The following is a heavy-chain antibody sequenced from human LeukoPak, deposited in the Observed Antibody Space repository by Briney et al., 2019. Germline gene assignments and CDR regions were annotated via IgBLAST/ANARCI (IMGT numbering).Heavy chain of an antibody. CDR2: INHSGST. D-gene: IGHD6-13*01. CDR3: ARRLAAAWKVASWYFDL. CDR1: GGSLSGYY. Sequence: SETLSLTCAVYGGSLSGYYWSWIRQPPGKGLEWIGEINHSGSTNYNPSLKSRVTISVDTSKNQFSLKLSSVTAADTAVYYCARRLAAAWKVASWYFDLWGRGTLVTVSS. V-gene: IGHV4-34*01. J-gene: IGHJ2*01.